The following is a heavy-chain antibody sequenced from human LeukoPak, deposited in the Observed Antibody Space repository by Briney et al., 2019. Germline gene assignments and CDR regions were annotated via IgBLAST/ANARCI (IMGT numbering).Heavy chain of an antibody. D-gene: IGHD3-10*01. CDR2: INNDVSST. Sequence: GGSLRLSCGASGFTFSSYWMHWVRQAPGKGLVWGSRINNDVSSTSYADSVQGRFTISRDNAKNTLYLQMNSLRAEDTALYYCARVARGDYYYYYMDVWGKGTTVTVSS. CDR3: ARVARGDYYYYYMDV. J-gene: IGHJ6*03. V-gene: IGHV3-74*01. CDR1: GFTFSSYW.